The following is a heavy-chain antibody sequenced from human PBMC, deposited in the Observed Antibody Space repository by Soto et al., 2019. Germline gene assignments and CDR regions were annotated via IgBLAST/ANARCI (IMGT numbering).Heavy chain of an antibody. D-gene: IGHD3-10*01. Sequence: GGSLRLSCAASGFTFSSYAMSWARQAPGKGLEWVSAISGSGGSTYYADSVKGRFTISRDNSKNTLYLQMNSLRAEDTAVYYCAKDMGITMVRGLFLKDAFHIWGQGTMVTVS. V-gene: IGHV3-23*01. CDR3: AKDMGITMVRGLFLKDAFHI. CDR1: GFTFSSYA. J-gene: IGHJ3*02. CDR2: ISGSGGST.